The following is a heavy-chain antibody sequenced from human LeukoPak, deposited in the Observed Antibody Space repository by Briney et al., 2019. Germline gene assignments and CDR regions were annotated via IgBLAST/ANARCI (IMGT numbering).Heavy chain of an antibody. CDR3: ARAPLHYDSSGYYPLDY. Sequence: GGSLRLSCAASGFTVSSNYMSWVRQAPGKGLEWVSVIYSGGNTYYADSVKGRFTISRDNSKNTLYPQMNSLRAEDTAVYYCARAPLHYDSSGYYPLDYWGQGTLVTVSS. J-gene: IGHJ4*02. V-gene: IGHV3-53*01. D-gene: IGHD3-22*01. CDR1: GFTVSSNY. CDR2: IYSGGNT.